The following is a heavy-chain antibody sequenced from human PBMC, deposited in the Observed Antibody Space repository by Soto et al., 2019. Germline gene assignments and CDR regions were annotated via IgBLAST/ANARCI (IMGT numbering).Heavy chain of an antibody. CDR3: ASDGAATSTGFNY. J-gene: IGHJ4*02. D-gene: IGHD2-2*01. Sequence: ASVKVSCKASGYSFTDYYMYWVLQAPGQGLEWMGRLSPSATDTTYAQRFRGRVTMTRDTSTTTVYMELSSLISEDTAVYYCASDGAATSTGFNYWGQGTRVTVSS. CDR1: GYSFTDYY. V-gene: IGHV1-46*01. CDR2: LSPSATDT.